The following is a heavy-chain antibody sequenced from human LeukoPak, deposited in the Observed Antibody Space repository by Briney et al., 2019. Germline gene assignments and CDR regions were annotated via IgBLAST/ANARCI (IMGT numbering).Heavy chain of an antibody. V-gene: IGHV3-21*01. CDR3: ARMGIWFGEARGY. Sequence: GGSLRLSCAASGFTFSSYSMNWVRQARGKGLEWVSSINSSSSYIYYADSVKGRFTISRDNAKNSLYLQMNSLRAEDTAVYYCARMGIWFGEARGYWGQGTLVTVSS. CDR1: GFTFSSYS. J-gene: IGHJ4*02. CDR2: INSSSSYI. D-gene: IGHD3-10*01.